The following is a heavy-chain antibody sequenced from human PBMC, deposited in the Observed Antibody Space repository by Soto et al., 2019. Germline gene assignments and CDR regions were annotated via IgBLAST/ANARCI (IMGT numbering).Heavy chain of an antibody. D-gene: IGHD1-26*01. CDR1: GFTFSSYW. CDR2: IKQDGSEK. Sequence: GGSLRLSCAASGFTFSSYWMSWVRQARVKGLEWVANIKQDGSEKYYVDSVKGRFTISRDNAKNSLYLQMNSLRAEDTAVYYCARDTGGGWELHSMDVWGQATTVTVSS. V-gene: IGHV3-7*01. CDR3: ARDTGGGWELHSMDV. J-gene: IGHJ6*02.